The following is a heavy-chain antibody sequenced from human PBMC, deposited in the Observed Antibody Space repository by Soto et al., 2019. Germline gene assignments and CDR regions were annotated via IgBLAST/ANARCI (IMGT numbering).Heavy chain of an antibody. J-gene: IGHJ6*02. CDR3: SHKSPNYYSGMYV. CDR1: WFSLSTSGVG. CDR2: MYLDDDK. V-gene: IGHV2-5*02. Sequence: QITLKESGPTLMTPTQTLTLTCTFSWFSLSTSGVGVGWIRPPPGKALEWLALMYLDDDKRYSPSLKRRLTITKDTTKNQVVRTMTNMAPLDTATYYCSHKSPNYYSGMYVGGQGTPVTFS.